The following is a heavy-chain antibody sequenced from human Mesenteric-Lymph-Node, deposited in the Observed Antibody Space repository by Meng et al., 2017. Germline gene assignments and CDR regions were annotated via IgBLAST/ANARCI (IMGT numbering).Heavy chain of an antibody. V-gene: IGHV3-33*08. CDR3: AREIIAVAGNDYFDY. CDR1: GFTFSSYE. D-gene: IGHD6-19*01. CDR2: IWYDGSNK. J-gene: IGHJ4*02. Sequence: GESLKISCAASGFTFSSYEMNWVRQAPGKGLEWVAVIWYDGSNKYYADSVKGRFTISRDNSKNTLYLQMNSLRAEDTAVYYCAREIIAVAGNDYFDYWGQGTLVTVSS.